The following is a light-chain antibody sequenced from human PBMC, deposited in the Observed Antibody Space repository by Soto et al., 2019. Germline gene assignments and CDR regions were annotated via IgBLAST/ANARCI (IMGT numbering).Light chain of an antibody. CDR3: SSYTSSSTV. J-gene: IGLJ2*01. V-gene: IGLV2-14*01. CDR1: SSDVGGYNY. Sequence: QSALTQPASVSGSPGQSITISCTGTSSDVGGYNYVSWYQQHPGKAPKLMIYDVSNRPSGVSNRFSGSKSGNTASLTISGLQAEGAADYYCSSYTSSSTVFGGGTKLNVL. CDR2: DVS.